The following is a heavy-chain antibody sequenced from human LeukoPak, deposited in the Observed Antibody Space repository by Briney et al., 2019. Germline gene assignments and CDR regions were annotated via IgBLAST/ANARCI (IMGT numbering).Heavy chain of an antibody. CDR2: ISAYNGNT. Sequence: GASVKVSCKASGYTFSSYGISWVRQAPGQGLEWMGWISAYNGNTKYAQKLQGRVTMTTDTSTSTTYMELRSLRSDDTAVYYCARGRGYCSSTSCRRGIFDYWGQGTLATVSS. V-gene: IGHV1-18*01. J-gene: IGHJ4*02. CDR1: GYTFSSYG. D-gene: IGHD2-2*01. CDR3: ARGRGYCSSTSCRRGIFDY.